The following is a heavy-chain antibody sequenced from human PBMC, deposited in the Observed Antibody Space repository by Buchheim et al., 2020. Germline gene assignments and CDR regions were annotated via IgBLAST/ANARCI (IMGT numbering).Heavy chain of an antibody. J-gene: IGHJ4*02. V-gene: IGHV4-34*01. CDR2: INHSGST. CDR1: GGSFSGYY. Sequence: QVQLQQWGAGLLKPSETLSLTCAVYGGSFSGYYWSWIRQPPGKGLEWIGEINHSGSTNYNPSLKSRGTITVDTSKNQFSLKLSSVTAADTAVYYCARGKREDIVVVVAATRPFFDYWGQGTL. D-gene: IGHD2-15*01. CDR3: ARGKREDIVVVVAATRPFFDY.